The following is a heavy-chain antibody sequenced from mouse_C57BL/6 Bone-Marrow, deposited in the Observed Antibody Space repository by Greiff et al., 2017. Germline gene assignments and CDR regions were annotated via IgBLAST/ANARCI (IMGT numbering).Heavy chain of an antibody. CDR1: GYAFSSSW. D-gene: IGHD1-1*01. CDR3: ARWYCGISYGNY. J-gene: IGHJ2*01. V-gene: IGHV1-82*01. Sequence: QVQLKQSGPELVKPGASVKISCKASGYAFSSSWMNWVKQRPGKGLEWIGRIYPGDGDTNYNGKFKGKATLTADKSSSTAYMQLISLTSEVSAVYFCARWYCGISYGNYWGQGTTLTVSS. CDR2: IYPGDGDT.